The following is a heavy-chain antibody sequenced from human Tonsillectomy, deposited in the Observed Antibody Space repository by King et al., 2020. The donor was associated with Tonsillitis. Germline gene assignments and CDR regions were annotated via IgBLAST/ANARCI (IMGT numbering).Heavy chain of an antibody. Sequence: QLQESGPGLVKPSQTLSLTCTVSGGSISSGSYYWSWIRQPAGKGLEWIGRIYTSGSTNYNPSLKSRVTMSVDTSKNQFSLKLSSVTAADTAVYYCARVGNPSYYYYYMDVWGKGTTVTVSS. CDR2: IYTSGST. D-gene: IGHD4-23*01. J-gene: IGHJ6*03. V-gene: IGHV4-61*02. CDR1: GGSISSGSYY. CDR3: ARVGNPSYYYYYMDV.